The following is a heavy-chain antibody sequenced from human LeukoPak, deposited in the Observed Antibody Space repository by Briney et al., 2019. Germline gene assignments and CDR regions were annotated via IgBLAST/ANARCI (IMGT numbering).Heavy chain of an antibody. V-gene: IGHV3-21*01. D-gene: IGHD3-9*01. CDR2: ISSSSSYI. CDR1: GFTFSSYS. J-gene: IGHJ4*02. CDR3: ARDRSRDVDYDILTLPYYFDY. Sequence: PGGSLRLSCAASGFTFSSYSMDWVRQAPGKGLEWVSSISSSSSYIYYADSVKGRFTISRDNAKNSLYLQMNSLRAEDTAVYYCARDRSRDVDYDILTLPYYFDYWGQGTLVTVSS.